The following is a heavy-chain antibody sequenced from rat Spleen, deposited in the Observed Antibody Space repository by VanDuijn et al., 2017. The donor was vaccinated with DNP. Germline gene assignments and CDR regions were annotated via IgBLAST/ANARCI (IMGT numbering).Heavy chain of an antibody. J-gene: IGHJ4*01. CDR2: ISYSGST. D-gene: IGHD1-9*01. Sequence: VQLEESGPGLMQPSETLSLTCSVTGYSITSNYWGWIRKFPGNKMEWVGHISYSGSTSYNPSLKSRISITRDTSKNQFFLQLNSVTTEDTATYYCARNYGYNSLYAMDAWGQGTSVTVSS. CDR3: ARNYGYNSLYAMDA. V-gene: IGHV3-1*01. CDR1: GYSITSNY.